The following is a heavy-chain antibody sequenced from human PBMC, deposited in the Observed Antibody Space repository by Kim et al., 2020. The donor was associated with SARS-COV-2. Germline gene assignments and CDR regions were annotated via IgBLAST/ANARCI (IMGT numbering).Heavy chain of an antibody. Sequence: GGSLRLSCAASGFTFSSYGMHWVRQAPGKGLEWVAVISYDGSNKYYADSVKGRFTISRDNSKNTLYLQMNSLRAEDTAVYYCARVFLGIGFDPWGQGTLVTVSS. D-gene: IGHD7-27*01. V-gene: IGHV3-30*03. J-gene: IGHJ5*02. CDR1: GFTFSSYG. CDR3: ARVFLGIGFDP. CDR2: ISYDGSNK.